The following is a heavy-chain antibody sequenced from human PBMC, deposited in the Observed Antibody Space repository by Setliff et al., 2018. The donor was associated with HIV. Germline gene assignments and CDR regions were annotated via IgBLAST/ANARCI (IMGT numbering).Heavy chain of an antibody. CDR3: ARGYSSSWYDS. CDR2: IYTSGST. Sequence: SCTVSGGSIRNYYWNWIRQPPGKGLEWIGYIYTSGSTNYNPSLKNRVTISVDTSKNQFSLRLSSVAAADTAVYYCARGYSSSWYDSWGQGTLVTVSS. D-gene: IGHD6-13*01. V-gene: IGHV4-4*08. CDR1: GGSIRNYY. J-gene: IGHJ5*01.